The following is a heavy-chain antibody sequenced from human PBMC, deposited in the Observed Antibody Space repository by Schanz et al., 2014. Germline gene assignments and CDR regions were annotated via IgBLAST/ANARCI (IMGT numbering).Heavy chain of an antibody. CDR2: ISAFDDKT. V-gene: IGHV1-18*01. Sequence: QGQLVQSGAEVKKPGASVKVSCKASGYTFTSYGITWVRQAPGQGLEWMGWISAFDDKTDYAQNFQGRLIMTTDTTTTTVYMELRSLISDDTAVYYCARDVIAAAESWFDPWGQGTPITVSS. D-gene: IGHD6-13*01. CDR3: ARDVIAAAESWFDP. J-gene: IGHJ5*02. CDR1: GYTFTSYG.